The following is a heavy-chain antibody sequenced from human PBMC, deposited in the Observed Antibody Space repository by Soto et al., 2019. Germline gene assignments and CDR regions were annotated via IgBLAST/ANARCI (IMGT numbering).Heavy chain of an antibody. CDR1: GGSISSGDYY. CDR3: ARDLHDYGDCEAQGIFDY. CDR2: IYYSGST. V-gene: IGHV4-30-4*01. J-gene: IGHJ4*02. Sequence: PSETLSLTCTVSGGSISSGDYYWSWIRHPPGKGLEWIGYIYYSGSTYYNPSLKSRVTISVDTSKNQFSLKLSSVTAADTAVYYCARDLHDYGDCEAQGIFDYWGQGTLVTVSS. D-gene: IGHD4-17*01.